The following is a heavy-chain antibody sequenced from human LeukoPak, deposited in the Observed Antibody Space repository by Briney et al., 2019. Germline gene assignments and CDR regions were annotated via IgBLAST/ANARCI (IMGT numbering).Heavy chain of an antibody. D-gene: IGHD2-15*01. CDR1: GFTFSSYG. CDR3: ARGPTYCSSSSCLQGE. J-gene: IGHJ4*02. Sequence: GGSLRLSCAASGFTFSSYGMHWVRQAPGKGLEWVAFIRYDGSNKYYADSVKGRFTISRDNSKNTLYLQMNSLRAEDTAVYYCARGPTYCSSSSCLQGEWGQGTLVTVSS. V-gene: IGHV3-30*02. CDR2: IRYDGSNK.